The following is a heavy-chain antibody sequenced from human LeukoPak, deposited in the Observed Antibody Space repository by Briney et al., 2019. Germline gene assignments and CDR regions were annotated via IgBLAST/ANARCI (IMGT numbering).Heavy chain of an antibody. CDR2: IYGGGTNT. J-gene: IGHJ4*02. CDR1: GFSFSRFA. CDR3: AKRITEAAGIYFDS. Sequence: PGGSLRLSCAGSGFSFSRFAMTWVRQAPGKGLEWVSTIYGGGTNTFYADSVKGRFTISRDDSKNMQFLEMDSLRSEDTAVYFCAKRITEAAGIYFDSWGQGTLVTVSS. V-gene: IGHV3-23*01. D-gene: IGHD6-19*01.